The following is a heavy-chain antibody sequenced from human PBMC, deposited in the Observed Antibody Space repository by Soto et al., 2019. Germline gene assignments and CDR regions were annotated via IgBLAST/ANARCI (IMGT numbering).Heavy chain of an antibody. J-gene: IGHJ4*02. V-gene: IGHV3-11*01. CDR1: GFSFRHYF. CDR2: IGPYGNTI. Sequence: QVQLVESGGGLVKPGESLTVSCAASGFSFRHYFMSWIRQAPGKGLEWVSYIGPYGNTIYYADSVKGRFTISRDDAKNSLYLHMNSLRAEDTAVYYCARDDYTYGVYWGQGSLVTVSS. CDR3: ARDDYTYGVY. D-gene: IGHD3-3*01.